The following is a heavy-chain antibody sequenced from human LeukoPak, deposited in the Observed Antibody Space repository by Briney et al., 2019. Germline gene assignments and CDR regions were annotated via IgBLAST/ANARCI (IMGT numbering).Heavy chain of an antibody. D-gene: IGHD3-10*01. CDR1: GGSISTSSYY. CDR3: AKSNGYGLVDI. V-gene: IGHV4-39*07. Sequence: ETSETLSLTCTVSGGSISTSSYYWGWVRQPPGKGLEWIGNIFYSGSTYYSPSLKSRVTISLDTSRNQFSLKLNSVTAADTAVYYCAKSNGYGLVDIWDQGTMVTVSS. J-gene: IGHJ3*02. CDR2: IFYSGST.